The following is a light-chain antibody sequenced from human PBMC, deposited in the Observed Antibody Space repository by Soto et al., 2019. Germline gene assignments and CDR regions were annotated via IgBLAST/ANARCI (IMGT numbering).Light chain of an antibody. CDR3: QQRSNWPPIT. Sequence: EIVLTDSPATLSLSRWEIATLSCRASQSVSSYLAWYQQKPGQAPRLLIYDASNRATGIPARFSGSGSGTDFTLTISSLEPGDFAVYDCQQRSNWPPITFGQATRLEIK. CDR2: DAS. J-gene: IGKJ5*01. V-gene: IGKV3-11*01. CDR1: QSVSSY.